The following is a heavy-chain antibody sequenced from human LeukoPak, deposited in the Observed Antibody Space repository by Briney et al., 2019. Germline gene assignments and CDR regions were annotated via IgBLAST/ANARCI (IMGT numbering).Heavy chain of an antibody. D-gene: IGHD3-10*02. Sequence: GGSLRLSCAASGFAFTTYYMGWVRQAPGKGLEWVANTHQDGTEKYYVDSVKGRFTISRDNAKNSLYLQMNSLRAEDTAVYYCAELGITMIGGVWGKGTTVTISS. V-gene: IGHV3-7*01. CDR2: THQDGTEK. CDR3: AELGITMIGGV. CDR1: GFAFTTYY. J-gene: IGHJ6*04.